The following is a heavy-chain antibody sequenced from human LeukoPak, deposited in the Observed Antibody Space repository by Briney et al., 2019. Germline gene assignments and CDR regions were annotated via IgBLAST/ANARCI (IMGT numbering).Heavy chain of an antibody. CDR1: GYTFTSYG. CDR2: ISAYNGNT. V-gene: IGHV1-18*01. D-gene: IGHD6-13*01. Sequence: ASVKVSCKASGYTFTSYGISWVRQAPGQGLEWMGWISAYNGNTNYAQKFQGRVTITADESTSTAYMELSSLRSEDTAVYYCAIAAAGTDYWGQGTLVTVSS. CDR3: AIAAAGTDY. J-gene: IGHJ4*02.